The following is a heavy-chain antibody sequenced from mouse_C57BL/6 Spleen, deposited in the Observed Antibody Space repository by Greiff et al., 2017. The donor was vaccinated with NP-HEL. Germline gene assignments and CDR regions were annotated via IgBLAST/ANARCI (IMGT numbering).Heavy chain of an antibody. CDR3: ARGDYYYGSSYGFDY. J-gene: IGHJ2*01. CDR1: GYTFTSYW. D-gene: IGHD1-1*01. V-gene: IGHV1-55*01. CDR2: IYPGSGST. Sequence: QVQLQQPGAELVKPGASVKMSCKASGYTFTSYWINWVKQRPGQGLEWIGDIYPGSGSTNYNEKFKSKATLTVDTSSSTAYMQLSSLTSEDYAVYYCARGDYYYGSSYGFDYWGQGTTLTVSS.